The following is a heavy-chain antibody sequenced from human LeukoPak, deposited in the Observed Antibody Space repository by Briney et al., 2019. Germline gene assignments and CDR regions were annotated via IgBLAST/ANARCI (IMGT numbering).Heavy chain of an antibody. CDR2: ISGSGGST. CDR1: XX. V-gene: IGHV3-23*01. J-gene: IGHJ4*02. Sequence: XXMXXXRQXPGXGLEWVSAISGSGGSTHYADSVQGRFTISRDNSKDTLYLQMNSLRAEDTAVYYCAKAPTYYYDSGSHSVLDYWGQGTLVTVSS. CDR3: AKAPTYYYDSGSHSVLDY. D-gene: IGHD3-10*01.